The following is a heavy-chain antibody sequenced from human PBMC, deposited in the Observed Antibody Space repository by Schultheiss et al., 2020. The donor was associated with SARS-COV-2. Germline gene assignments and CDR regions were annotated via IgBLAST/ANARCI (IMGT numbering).Heavy chain of an antibody. V-gene: IGHV4-61*02. Sequence: SETLSLTCTVSGGSISSGGYYWSWIRQPAGKGLEWIGRIYTSGSTNYNPSLKSRVTMSVDTSNNQFSLKLSSVTAEDTAVYYCARDHSGYDCAIDYWGQGTLVTVSS. CDR1: GGSISSGGYY. D-gene: IGHD5-12*01. CDR3: ARDHSGYDCAIDY. CDR2: IYTSGST. J-gene: IGHJ4*02.